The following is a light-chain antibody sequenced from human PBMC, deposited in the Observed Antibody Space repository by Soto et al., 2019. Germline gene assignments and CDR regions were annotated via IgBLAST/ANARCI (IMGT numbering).Light chain of an antibody. CDR2: DVS. Sequence: QSALTQPASVSGSPGQSITISFTGTSSDVGGYNYVSWYQQHPGKAPKLMIYDVSNRPSGVSNRFSGSKSGNTASLTISGLQPEDEADYYCNSYASSSTPVVFGGGTKLTVL. J-gene: IGLJ2*01. CDR1: SSDVGGYNY. CDR3: NSYASSSTPVV. V-gene: IGLV2-14*01.